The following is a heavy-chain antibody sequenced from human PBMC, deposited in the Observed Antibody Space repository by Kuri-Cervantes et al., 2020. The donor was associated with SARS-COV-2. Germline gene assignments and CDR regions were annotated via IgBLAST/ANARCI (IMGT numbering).Heavy chain of an antibody. CDR3: ANDIVGATNFDY. CDR1: GFTFSSYA. D-gene: IGHD1-26*01. CDR2: ISGSGGST. Sequence: GGCLRPSCAASGFTFSSYAMSWVRQAPGRGLEWVSAISGSGGSTYYADSVKGRFTIPRDNSKNTLYLQMNSLRAEDTAVYYCANDIVGATNFDYWGQGTLVTVSS. J-gene: IGHJ4*02. V-gene: IGHV3-23*01.